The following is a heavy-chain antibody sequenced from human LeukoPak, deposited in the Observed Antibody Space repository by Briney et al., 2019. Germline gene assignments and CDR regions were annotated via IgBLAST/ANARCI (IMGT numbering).Heavy chain of an antibody. CDR1: GSSISSYY. J-gene: IGHJ4*02. V-gene: IGHV4-59*01. CDR2: IYYSGST. D-gene: IGHD6-19*01. Sequence: SETLSLTCTVSGSSISSYYWSWIRQPPGKGLEWIGYIYYSGSTNYNPSLKSRVTISVDTSKNQFSLKLSSVTAADTAVYYCARRVPSSGWYVDYWGQGTLVTVSS. CDR3: ARRVPSSGWYVDY.